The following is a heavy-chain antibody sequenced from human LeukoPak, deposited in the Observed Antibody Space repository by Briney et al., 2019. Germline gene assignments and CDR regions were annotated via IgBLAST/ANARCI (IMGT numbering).Heavy chain of an antibody. D-gene: IGHD1-26*01. J-gene: IGHJ4*02. V-gene: IGHV3-48*02. CDR1: GFTFSSYS. CDR3: ASSGSYRFDY. CDR2: ITASGTAM. Sequence: PGGSLRLSCAASGFTFSSYSMKWVRQAPGKGLEWVSHITASGTAMFYADSVKGRFTISRDNAKNSLYLQMNSLRDEDTAAYYCASSGSYRFDYWGQGTLVTVSS.